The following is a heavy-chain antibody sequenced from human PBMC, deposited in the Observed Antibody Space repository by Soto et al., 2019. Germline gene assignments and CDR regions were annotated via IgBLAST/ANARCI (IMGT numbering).Heavy chain of an antibody. CDR2: INAGNGNT. CDR1: GYTFTSYA. V-gene: IGHV1-3*01. CDR3: ARGPGCTEAPVDY. J-gene: IGHJ4*02. Sequence: QVQLVQSGAEVKKPGASVKVSCKASGYTFTSYAMHWVRQAPGQRLEWMGWINAGNGNTKYSQKFQGRVTITRDTSANTAYLELSCVRSADTAVYYCARGPGCTEAPVDYWGQGTLVTVSS.